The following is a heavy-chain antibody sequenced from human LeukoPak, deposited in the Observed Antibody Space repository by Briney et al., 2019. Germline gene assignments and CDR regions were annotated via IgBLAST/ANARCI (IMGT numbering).Heavy chain of an antibody. D-gene: IGHD3-3*01. CDR2: IYHSGST. Sequence: SQTLSLTCTVSGGSISSGGYYWSWIRQPPGKGLEWIGYIYHSGSTYYNPSLKSRVTISVDRSKNQFSLKLSSVTVADTAVYYCARLGPYDFWSGYPHPGFFDYWGQGTLVTVSS. CDR1: GGSISSGGYY. CDR3: ARLGPYDFWSGYPHPGFFDY. J-gene: IGHJ4*02. V-gene: IGHV4-30-2*01.